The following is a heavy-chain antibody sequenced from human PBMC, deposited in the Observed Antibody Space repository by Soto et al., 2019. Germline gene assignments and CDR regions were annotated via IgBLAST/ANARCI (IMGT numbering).Heavy chain of an antibody. CDR1: GFSLTTSGVG. Sequence: QITLKESGPTVVNPTEPLTLTCTFSGFSLTTSGVGVGWVRQSPGKAPEWLALIYWDDDKSYSTSLNSRLIITKDTSKNQVVLTMANVDPADTATYYCAHRVLRTVFGLVTTTAIYFDFWGPGTPVVVSS. CDR3: AHRVLRTVFGLVTTTAIYFDF. V-gene: IGHV2-5*02. D-gene: IGHD3-3*01. CDR2: IYWDDDK. J-gene: IGHJ4*02.